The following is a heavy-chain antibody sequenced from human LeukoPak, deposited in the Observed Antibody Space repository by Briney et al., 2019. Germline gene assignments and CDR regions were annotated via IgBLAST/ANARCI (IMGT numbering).Heavy chain of an antibody. CDR1: GFTFSGYA. V-gene: IGHV3-23*01. J-gene: IGHJ4*02. CDR2: ISGSGGST. D-gene: IGHD3-3*01. CDR3: AKDHRRFLEWLLYSFFDY. Sequence: LSGGSLRLSCAASGFTFSGYAMSWVRQAPGKGLEWVSAISGSGGSTYYADSVKGRFTISRDNSKNTLYLQMNSLRAEDTAVYYCAKDHRRFLEWLLYSFFDYWGQGTLVTVSS.